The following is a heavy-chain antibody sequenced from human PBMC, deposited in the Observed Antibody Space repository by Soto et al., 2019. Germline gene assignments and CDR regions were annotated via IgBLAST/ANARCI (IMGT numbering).Heavy chain of an antibody. CDR2: ISYDGSNK. J-gene: IGHJ6*01. V-gene: IGHV3-30*18. CDR3: AKDKVAAAGYYYYGMDV. CDR1: GFTFSSYG. Sequence: ESGGGVVQPGRSLRLSCAASGFTFSSYGMHWVRQAPGKGLEWVAVISYDGSNKYYADSVKGRFTISRDNSKNTLYLQMNSLRAEDTAVYYCAKDKVAAAGYYYYGMDVW. D-gene: IGHD6-13*01.